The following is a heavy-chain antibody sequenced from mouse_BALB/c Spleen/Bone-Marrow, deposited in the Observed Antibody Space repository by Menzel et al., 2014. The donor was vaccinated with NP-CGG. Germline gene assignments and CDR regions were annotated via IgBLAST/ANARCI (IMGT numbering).Heavy chain of an antibody. V-gene: IGHV5-6-3*01. Sequence: EVMLVESGGGLVQPGGSLKLSCVASGFTFSSYSMSWVRQTPDKRLELVATINNNGGSTYYPDSVKGQFTISRDNAKNTLYLQMSSLKSEDTAMYYCARVYGWYFDVWGAGTTVTVSS. CDR1: GFTFSSYS. CDR3: ARVYGWYFDV. J-gene: IGHJ1*01. CDR2: INNNGGST. D-gene: IGHD1-1*01.